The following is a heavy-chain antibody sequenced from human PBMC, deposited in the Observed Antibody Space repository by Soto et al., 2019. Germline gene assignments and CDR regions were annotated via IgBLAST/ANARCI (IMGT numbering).Heavy chain of an antibody. CDR3: ARLDRAAAA. CDR1: GGTCSSYS. J-gene: IGHJ5*02. V-gene: IGHV1-69*12. Sequence: QVQLVQSGAEVKKPGSSVKVSCKASGGTCSSYSISWVRQAPGQGLEWMGGTITIFGTANYAQKFEGRVTITADESTSTSYMELSSLRSEDTAVYYCARLDRAAAAWGQGTLVTVS. CDR2: TITIFGTA. D-gene: IGHD6-13*01.